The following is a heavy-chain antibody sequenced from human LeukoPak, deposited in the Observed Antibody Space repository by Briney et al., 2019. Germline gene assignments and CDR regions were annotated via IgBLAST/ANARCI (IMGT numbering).Heavy chain of an antibody. CDR1: GYTFTSYC. D-gene: IGHD2-21*02. Sequence: ASVKVSCKASGYTFTSYCVHWVRQAPGQGLEWMGIINPSGGSTSYAQKFQGRVTMTRDTSTSTAYMELSSLRSEDTAVYYCARLVVTRSPYYYYGMDVWGQGTTVTVSS. V-gene: IGHV1-46*01. CDR2: INPSGGST. CDR3: ARLVVTRSPYYYYGMDV. J-gene: IGHJ6*02.